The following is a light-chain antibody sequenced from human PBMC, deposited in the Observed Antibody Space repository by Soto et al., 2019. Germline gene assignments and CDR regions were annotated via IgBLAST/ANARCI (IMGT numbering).Light chain of an antibody. CDR3: QQSLTRPIT. CDR1: QSINNY. CDR2: SAS. V-gene: IGKV1-39*01. Sequence: DIQSTLSTGSVSGCVGEGFTIAWGASQSINNYLNWYLQRPGQAPKLLIRSASTLQRGVPSRFSGSGSRTEFTLTIAKLQPDDFGRYYCQQSLTRPITFGHGTRPEIK. J-gene: IGKJ5*01.